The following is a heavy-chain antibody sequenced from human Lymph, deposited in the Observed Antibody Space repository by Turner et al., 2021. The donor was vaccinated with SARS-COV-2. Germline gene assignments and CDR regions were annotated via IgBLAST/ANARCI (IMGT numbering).Heavy chain of an antibody. V-gene: IGHV1-18*01. CDR3: ARFTASIEVTGRYFDY. Sequence: QVQLVQSGAEVKKPGASVKVSCKASGYTFTSYGISWVRQAPGQGLEWMVWISVYNGNTNYAQKLQVIVTMTTDTSTSTAYMELSSLRSDDTAVYYCARFTASIEVTGRYFDYWGQGTLVTVSS. D-gene: IGHD6-19*01. CDR2: ISVYNGNT. J-gene: IGHJ4*02. CDR1: GYTFTSYG.